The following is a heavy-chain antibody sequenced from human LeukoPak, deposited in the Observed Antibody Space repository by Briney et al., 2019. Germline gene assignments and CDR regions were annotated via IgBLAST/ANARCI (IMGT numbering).Heavy chain of an antibody. J-gene: IGHJ3*02. Sequence: GGSLRLSCAPSGFTFSSYAMSWVRQAPGKGLEWVAVISGGGSGTYYADSVRGRFTISRDNSKDTVYLQMNSLRAEDTAIYYCAKAVGSSGYFSRDAFDIWGQGTMVTVSS. CDR1: GFTFSSYA. V-gene: IGHV3-23*01. CDR2: ISGGGSGT. D-gene: IGHD3-22*01. CDR3: AKAVGSSGYFSRDAFDI.